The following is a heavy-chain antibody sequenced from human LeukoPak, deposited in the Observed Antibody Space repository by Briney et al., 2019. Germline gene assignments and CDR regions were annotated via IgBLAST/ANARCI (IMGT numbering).Heavy chain of an antibody. CDR3: ASGDLEFDY. CDR2: IYHSGST. D-gene: IGHD2-21*02. J-gene: IGHJ4*02. CDR1: GGSISSSSYY. V-gene: IGHV4-39*01. Sequence: SETLSLTCTVSGGSISSSSYYWGWIRQPPGKGLEWIGSIYHSGSTYYNPSLKSRVTISVDTSKNQFSLKLSSVTAADTAVYYCASGDLEFDYWGQGTLVTVSS.